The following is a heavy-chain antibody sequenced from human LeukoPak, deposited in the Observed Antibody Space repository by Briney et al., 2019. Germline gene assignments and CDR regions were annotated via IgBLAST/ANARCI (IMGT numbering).Heavy chain of an antibody. D-gene: IGHD2-15*01. J-gene: IGHJ4*02. CDR1: GYTFTSYY. Sequence: ASVTVSCTASGYTFTSYYMHWVRQAPGQGPEWMGIINPSGGSTSYAQKFQGRVTMTRDTSTSTVYMELSSLRSEDTAVHYCARDLEYCSGGSCYRYFDYWGQGTLVTVSS. CDR2: INPSGGST. CDR3: ARDLEYCSGGSCYRYFDY. V-gene: IGHV1-46*01.